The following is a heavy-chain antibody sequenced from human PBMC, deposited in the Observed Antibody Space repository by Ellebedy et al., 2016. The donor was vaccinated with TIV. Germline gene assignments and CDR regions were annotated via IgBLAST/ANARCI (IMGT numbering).Heavy chain of an antibody. CDR3: ARDLATVVTPSDAFDI. CDR2: IWYDGSNK. CDR1: GFTFSSYG. J-gene: IGHJ3*02. D-gene: IGHD4-23*01. V-gene: IGHV3-33*08. Sequence: GESLKISCAASGFTFSSYGMHWVRQAPGKGLEWVAVIWYDGSNKYYADSVKGRFTISRDNSKNTLYLQMNSLRAEDTAVYYCARDLATVVTPSDAFDIWGQGTMVTVSS.